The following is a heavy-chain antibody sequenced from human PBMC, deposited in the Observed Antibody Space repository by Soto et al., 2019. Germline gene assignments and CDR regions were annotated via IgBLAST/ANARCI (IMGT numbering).Heavy chain of an antibody. CDR3: ARLNRRLGYGSSNSCYAYCYGMDV. J-gene: IGHJ6*02. V-gene: IGHV4-34*01. CDR2: INHSGST. CDR1: DGSFSGYY. Sequence: PSETLSLTCAVYDGSFSGYYWSWIRQRPGKGLEWIGEINHSGSTNYNPSLKSRVTISVDTSKNQFSLKLSSVTAADTAVYYCARLNRRLGYGSSNSCYAYCYGMDVWGQGTTVSVSS. D-gene: IGHD2-2*01.